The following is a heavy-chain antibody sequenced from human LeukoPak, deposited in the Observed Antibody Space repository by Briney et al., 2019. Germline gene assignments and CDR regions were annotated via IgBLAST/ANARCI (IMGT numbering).Heavy chain of an antibody. CDR2: ISGNGGST. CDR3: AKDVFELYDIYDH. CDR1: GFTFSNYA. Sequence: GGSPRLSCTASGFTFSNYAMSWVRQAPGKGLEWVSAISGNGGSTFDADSVKGRFTISRDNSKNTLYLQMNSLRAEDTAIYYCAKDVFELYDIYDHWGQGTLVTVSS. D-gene: IGHD3-9*01. J-gene: IGHJ4*02. V-gene: IGHV3-23*01.